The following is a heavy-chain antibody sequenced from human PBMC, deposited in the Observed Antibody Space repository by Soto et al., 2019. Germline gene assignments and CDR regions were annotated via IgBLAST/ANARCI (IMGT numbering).Heavy chain of an antibody. J-gene: IGHJ6*02. V-gene: IGHV1-69*06. CDR1: GGTHNNYA. Sequence: QVQLLQSGSEVRKPGSSVKVSCKASGGTHNNYAFTWVRQARGQGLEWVGGIIPIFATVVYAQRFEGRVTISGDKSTSTAYMELTDLSFDDTAVYYCTIGWEAVRYQYYVLDVWGQGTAITVSS. D-gene: IGHD1-26*01. CDR2: IIPIFATV. CDR3: TIGWEAVRYQYYVLDV.